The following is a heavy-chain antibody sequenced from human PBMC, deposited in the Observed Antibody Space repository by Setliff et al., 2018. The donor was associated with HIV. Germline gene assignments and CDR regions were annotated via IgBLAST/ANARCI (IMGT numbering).Heavy chain of an antibody. V-gene: IGHV3-30*04. Sequence: PGESLKISCAASGFTFTNYAMHWVRQAPGKGLEWVAVISNDGNHKYYVDSVKGRFTVSRDKSKNTLYLQINSMRDEDTAVYYCAREDSGSYYNHFDYWGQGTLVTVSS. CDR2: ISNDGNHK. J-gene: IGHJ4*02. D-gene: IGHD1-26*01. CDR1: GFTFTNYA. CDR3: AREDSGSYYNHFDY.